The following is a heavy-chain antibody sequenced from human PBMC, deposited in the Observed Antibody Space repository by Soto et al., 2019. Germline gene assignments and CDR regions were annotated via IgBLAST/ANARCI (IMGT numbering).Heavy chain of an antibody. CDR2: ISGSGGST. CDR1: GFTFSSYA. Sequence: PGGSLRLSCAASGFTFSSYAMSWVRQAPGKGLEWVSAISGSGGSTYYADSVKGRFTISRDNSRNTLYLQVNSLRAEGTAVYYCAKDQTDVTLFDYWGQGTLVTVSS. J-gene: IGHJ4*02. V-gene: IGHV3-23*01. D-gene: IGHD2-21*02. CDR3: AKDQTDVTLFDY.